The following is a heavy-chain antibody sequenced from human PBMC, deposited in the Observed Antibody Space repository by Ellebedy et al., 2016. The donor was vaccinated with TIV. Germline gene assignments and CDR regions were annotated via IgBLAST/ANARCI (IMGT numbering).Heavy chain of an antibody. D-gene: IGHD6-19*01. V-gene: IGHV1-24*01. CDR3: ATDWIAVAGTLFDY. J-gene: IGHJ4*02. CDR1: GYTLTELS. Sequence: AASVKVSCKVSGYTLTELSKHWVRQAPGKGLEWMGGFDPEDGETIYAQKFQGRVTMTEDTSTDTAYMELSSLRSEDTAVYYCATDWIAVAGTLFDYWGQGTLVTVSS. CDR2: FDPEDGET.